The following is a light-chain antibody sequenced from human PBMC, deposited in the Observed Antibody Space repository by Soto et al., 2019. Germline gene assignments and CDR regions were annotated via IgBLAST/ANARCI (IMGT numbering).Light chain of an antibody. CDR2: EVS. J-gene: IGLJ3*02. CDR1: SSDVGGYNY. Sequence: QSALTQPASVSGSPGQSITISCTGTSSDVGGYNYVSWYQQHPGKAPKLMISEVSNRPSGVSNRFSGAKSGNTASLTISGRQAEDEADYNCSSYTRSSTRVFGGGNKLTVL. CDR3: SSYTRSSTRV. V-gene: IGLV2-14*01.